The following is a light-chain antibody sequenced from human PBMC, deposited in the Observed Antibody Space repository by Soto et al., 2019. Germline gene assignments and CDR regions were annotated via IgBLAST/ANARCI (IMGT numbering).Light chain of an antibody. CDR3: AAWDDSLNGYV. CDR1: SSNIGSNT. CDR2: SNN. J-gene: IGLJ1*01. Sequence: QSVLTQPPSASGSPGQRVTISCSGRSSNIGSNTVNWYQQLPGTAPKLLIYSNNQRPSGVPDRFSGLKSGTSASLAISGLQSEDEADYYCAAWDDSLNGYVFGTGTKLTVL. V-gene: IGLV1-44*01.